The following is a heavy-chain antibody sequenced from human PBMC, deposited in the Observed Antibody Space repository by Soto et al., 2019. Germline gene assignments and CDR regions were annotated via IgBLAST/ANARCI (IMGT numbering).Heavy chain of an antibody. CDR2: ISSDGTIT. Sequence: EVQWVESGGGLVQPGGSLRLSCVASGFTFSTYWMHWVRQAPGKGLVWVSRISSDGTITNYADSVEGRFTISRDNARNTLYLQVNSLRAEDTAVYYCARDYWAQVDLWGQGTLVTVSS. D-gene: IGHD2-8*02. CDR1: GFTFSTYW. V-gene: IGHV3-74*01. J-gene: IGHJ5*02. CDR3: ARDYWAQVDL.